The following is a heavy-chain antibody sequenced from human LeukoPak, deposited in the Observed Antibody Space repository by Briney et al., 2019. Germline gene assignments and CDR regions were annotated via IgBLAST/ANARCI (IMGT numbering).Heavy chain of an antibody. J-gene: IGHJ6*03. V-gene: IGHV3-53*05. CDR1: GFTVSSNY. CDR2: IYSGGST. D-gene: IGHD3-9*01. Sequence: GGSLRLSCAASGFTVSSNYMSWVRQAPGKGLEWVSVIYSGGSTYYADSVKGRFTISRDNSKNTLYLQMNSLRAEDTAVYYCAKDGLNYDISTGYYYYMDVWGKGTTVTISS. CDR3: AKDGLNYDISTGYYYYMDV.